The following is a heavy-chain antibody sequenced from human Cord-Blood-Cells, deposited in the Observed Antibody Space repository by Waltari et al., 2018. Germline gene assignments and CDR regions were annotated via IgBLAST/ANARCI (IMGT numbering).Heavy chain of an antibody. V-gene: IGHV1-8*02. D-gene: IGHD3-22*01. CDR3: ARGGGIYDSSGYYWYFDL. J-gene: IGHJ2*01. Sequence: QVQPVQSGAEVKKPGASVKVSCQASGYTFPSSAITCVRQATGHGLEWMGWMNRNSGNTGYAQKFQGRVTMTRNTSISTAYMELSSLRSEDTAVYYCARGGGIYDSSGYYWYFDLWGRGTLVTVSS. CDR1: GYTFPSSA. CDR2: MNRNSGNT.